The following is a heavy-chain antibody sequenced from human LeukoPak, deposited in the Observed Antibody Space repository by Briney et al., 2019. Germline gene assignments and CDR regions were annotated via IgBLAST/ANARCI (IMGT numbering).Heavy chain of an antibody. D-gene: IGHD4-17*01. J-gene: IGHJ4*02. Sequence: SETLSLTCAVYGGSFSGYYWSGIRQPPGKGLEGIGEINHRGSTNYNPSLKSRVTISVDTSKNQFSLKLSSVTAADTAVYYCATMTTVAYWGQGTLVTVSS. V-gene: IGHV4-34*01. CDR1: GGSFSGYY. CDR2: INHRGST. CDR3: ATMTTVAY.